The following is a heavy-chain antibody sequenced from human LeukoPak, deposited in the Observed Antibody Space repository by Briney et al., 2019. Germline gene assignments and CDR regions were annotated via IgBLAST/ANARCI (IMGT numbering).Heavy chain of an antibody. J-gene: IGHJ6*03. CDR2: IKQDGSEK. Sequence: GWSLRLSCAASGFTFSSCWMSWFRQAAGKGLEWVANIKQDGSEKYYVDSVKGRFTISRDNAKNSLYLQMNSLRAEDTAVYYCARVRTPASSLSYYYMDVWGKGTTVTVSS. D-gene: IGHD6-6*01. CDR1: GFTFSSCW. CDR3: ARVRTPASSLSYYYMDV. V-gene: IGHV3-7*01.